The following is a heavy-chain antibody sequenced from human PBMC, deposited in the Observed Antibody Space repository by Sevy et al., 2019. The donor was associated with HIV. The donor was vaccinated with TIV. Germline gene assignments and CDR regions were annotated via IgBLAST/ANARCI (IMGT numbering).Heavy chain of an antibody. CDR3: ARELYCSSTSCPRGYNWFDP. J-gene: IGHJ5*02. V-gene: IGHV1-24*01. Sequence: ASVKVSCKVSGYTLTELSMHWVRQAPGKGLEWMGGFDPEDGETIYAQKFQGRVTITEDTSTDTAYMELSSLRSEDTAVYYCARELYCSSTSCPRGYNWFDPWGQGTLVTVSS. D-gene: IGHD2-2*01. CDR2: FDPEDGET. CDR1: GYTLTELS.